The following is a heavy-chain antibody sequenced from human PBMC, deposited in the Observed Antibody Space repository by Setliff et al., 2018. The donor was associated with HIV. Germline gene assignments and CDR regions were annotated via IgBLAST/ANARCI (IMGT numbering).Heavy chain of an antibody. Sequence: RGESLTISCKGSGYNFANYWIGWVRQMPGKGLELMGIIYGGDSDVRYSPSFQGHVTISVDNSITTAYLQWSSLQALDTAIYYCARAGVATARCFDSWGQGILVTVS. CDR2: IYGGDSDV. V-gene: IGHV5-51*01. J-gene: IGHJ4*02. CDR3: ARAGVATARCFDS. CDR1: GYNFANYW. D-gene: IGHD5-18*01.